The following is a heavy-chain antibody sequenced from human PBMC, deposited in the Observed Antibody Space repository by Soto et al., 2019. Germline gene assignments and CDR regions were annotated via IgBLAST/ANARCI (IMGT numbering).Heavy chain of an antibody. Sequence: QVQLQESGPGLVKPSQTLSLTCTVSGGSISSGGYYWSWIRQHPGKSLEWIGYIYYSGSTYYNPSRQSLVTISVDTSKDQYSLKLNSVTAADTAVYFCARVRDREQRLVVTYYFDYWGQGTLVTVSS. D-gene: IGHD6-13*01. CDR3: ARVRDREQRLVVTYYFDY. CDR2: IYYSGST. CDR1: GGSISSGGYY. J-gene: IGHJ4*02. V-gene: IGHV4-31*01.